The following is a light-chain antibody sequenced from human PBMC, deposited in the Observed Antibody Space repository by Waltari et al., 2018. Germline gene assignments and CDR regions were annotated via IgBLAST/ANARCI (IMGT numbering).Light chain of an antibody. Sequence: QSALTQPASVSGSPGQSIIISCTGTSSDVGDYNYVSWYQQHPGKAPKLMSYEVTNRPSGVSNRFSGSKSGNTASLTISGLQAEDEADYYCSSYTSTSTVLFGGGTKLTVL. J-gene: IGLJ2*01. CDR1: SSDVGDYNY. V-gene: IGLV2-14*01. CDR2: EVT. CDR3: SSYTSTSTVL.